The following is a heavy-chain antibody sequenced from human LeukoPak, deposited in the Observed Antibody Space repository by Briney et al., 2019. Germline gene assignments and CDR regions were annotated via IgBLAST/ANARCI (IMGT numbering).Heavy chain of an antibody. CDR2: TNHSGST. J-gene: IGHJ5*02. CDR3: ARGLRIAVAGTGCWFDP. CDR1: GGSFSGYY. Sequence: PSETLSLTCAVYGGSFSGYYWSWIRQPPGKGLEWIGETNHSGSTNYNPSLKSRVTISVDTSKNQFSLKLSSVTAADTAVYYCARGLRIAVAGTGCWFDPWGQGTLVTVSS. V-gene: IGHV4-34*01. D-gene: IGHD6-19*01.